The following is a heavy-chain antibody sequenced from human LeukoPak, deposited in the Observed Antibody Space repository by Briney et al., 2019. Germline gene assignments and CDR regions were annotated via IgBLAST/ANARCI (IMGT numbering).Heavy chain of an antibody. D-gene: IGHD3-9*01. CDR1: GFSFMNYT. V-gene: IGHV3-23*01. CDR3: AKEMKESGHYHLDK. J-gene: IGHJ4*02. Sequence: PGGSLRLSCTASGFSFMNYTMTWVRQAPGKGLEWVSAISGSGKDVYFGDSVKGRFTISRDNSQSTLFLHMTRLRREDTAVYYCAKEMKESGHYHLDKWGQGTLVSVSS. CDR2: ISGSGKDV.